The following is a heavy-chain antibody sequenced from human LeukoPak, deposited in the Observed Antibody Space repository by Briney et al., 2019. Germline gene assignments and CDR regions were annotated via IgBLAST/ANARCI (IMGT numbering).Heavy chain of an antibody. V-gene: IGHV3-23*01. Sequence: GSLLLSCAASGFTFDSYAMSWVRQAPGKGLEWVSAISSTGAGTYYADSVKGRFTISRDNSKNTLYLQMNGLRAEDTAVYYCAKGGIYAFDYWGQGTLVTVSS. CDR3: AKGGIYAFDY. CDR2: ISSTGAGT. D-gene: IGHD5-12*01. CDR1: GFTFDSYA. J-gene: IGHJ4*02.